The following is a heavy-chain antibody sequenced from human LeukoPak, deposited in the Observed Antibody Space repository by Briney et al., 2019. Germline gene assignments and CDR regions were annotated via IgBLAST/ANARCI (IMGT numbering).Heavy chain of an antibody. CDR1: GFTFSSYG. CDR2: IWYDGGNK. Sequence: PGGSLRLSCAASGFTFSSYGMHWVRQAPGKGLEWVAVIWYDGGNKYYADSVKGRFTISRDNSKNTLYLQMNSLRAEDTAVYYCARADVDTAMVVDYWGQGTLVTVSS. V-gene: IGHV3-33*01. CDR3: ARADVDTAMVVDY. D-gene: IGHD5-18*01. J-gene: IGHJ4*02.